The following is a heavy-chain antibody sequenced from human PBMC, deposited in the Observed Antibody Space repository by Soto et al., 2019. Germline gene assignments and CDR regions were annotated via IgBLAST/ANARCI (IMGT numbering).Heavy chain of an antibody. J-gene: IGHJ4*02. CDR1: GGSFSGYY. D-gene: IGHD3-10*01. CDR3: SSTAGILLWFGEARYYFDY. V-gene: IGHV4-34*01. Sequence: QVHLQQWGAGLLKPSETLSLTCAVYGGSFSGYYWSWIRQPPGKGLEGIGEINHSGSTNYNPSLKGRVTILLDQSKNQFSLKLSSVTAAYTAVYYCSSTAGILLWFGEARYYFDYWGQGTLVTV. CDR2: INHSGST.